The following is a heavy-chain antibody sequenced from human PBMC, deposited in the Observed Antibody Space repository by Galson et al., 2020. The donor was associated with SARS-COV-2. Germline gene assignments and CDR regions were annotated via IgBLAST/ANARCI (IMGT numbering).Heavy chain of an antibody. CDR1: GFTFSDYY. D-gene: IGHD3-22*01. Sequence: GGSLRLSCAASGFTFSDYYMSWIRQAPGKGLEWVSYISSSGSTIYYADSVKGRFTISRDNAKNSLYLQMNSLRAEDTAVYYCARDPPQRITMIVVVKDAFDIWGQGTMVTVSS. CDR3: ARDPPQRITMIVVVKDAFDI. J-gene: IGHJ3*02. V-gene: IGHV3-11*01. CDR2: ISSSGSTI.